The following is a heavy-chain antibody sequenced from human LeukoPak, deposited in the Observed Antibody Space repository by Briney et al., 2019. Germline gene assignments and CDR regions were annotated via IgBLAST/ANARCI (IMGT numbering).Heavy chain of an antibody. J-gene: IGHJ6*03. CDR3: ARDAVVTYGYYYMDV. Sequence: GGSLRLSCAASGFTFSSNYMSWVRQAPGKGLEWVSVIYSGGSTYYADSVKGRFTISRDNSKNTLYLQMNSLRAEDTAVYYCARDAVVTYGYYYMDVWGKGTTVTVSS. V-gene: IGHV3-66*02. D-gene: IGHD3-16*01. CDR2: IYSGGST. CDR1: GFTFSSNY.